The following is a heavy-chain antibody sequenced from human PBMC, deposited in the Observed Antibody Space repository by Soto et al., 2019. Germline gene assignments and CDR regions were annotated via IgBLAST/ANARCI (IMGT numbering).Heavy chain of an antibody. D-gene: IGHD3-10*01. V-gene: IGHV1-3*04. J-gene: IGHJ5*02. CDR1: GYTFTDYA. CDR2: INTGTGDR. Sequence: QLVQSGAEVKKPGASVKVSCKASGYTFTDYAIHWVRQAPGQSLQWMGWINTGTGDRKYSQKFQGGVTLTSETTATTAYMELGSLRSEDTAVYYCARVPRGTYYNVDWFDPWGQGTLVTVSS. CDR3: ARVPRGTYYNVDWFDP.